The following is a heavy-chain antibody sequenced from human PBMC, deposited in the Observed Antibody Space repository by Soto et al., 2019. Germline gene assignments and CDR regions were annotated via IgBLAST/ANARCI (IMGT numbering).Heavy chain of an antibody. CDR1: GFTFSSYA. Sequence: GGSLRLSCAASGFTFSSYAMSWVRQAPGKGLEWVSAISGSGGSTYYADSVKGRFTISRDNSKNTLYLQMNSLRAEDTAVYYCAKRFPGIAAAGMDFDYWGQGTLVTVSS. D-gene: IGHD6-13*01. CDR2: ISGSGGST. V-gene: IGHV3-23*01. J-gene: IGHJ4*02. CDR3: AKRFPGIAAAGMDFDY.